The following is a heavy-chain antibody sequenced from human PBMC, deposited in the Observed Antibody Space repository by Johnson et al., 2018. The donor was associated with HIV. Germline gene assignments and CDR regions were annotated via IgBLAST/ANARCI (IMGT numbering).Heavy chain of an antibody. D-gene: IGHD5-18*01. V-gene: IGHV3-7*01. CDR3: ARDSYGAFDI. CDR1: GFTFSSYW. J-gene: IGHJ3*02. Sequence: VQLVESGGGLVQPGGSLRLSCAASGFTFSSYWMTWVRQAPGRGLEWVANIKQDGSEKHYLDSVKGRFTISRDNAKNSLYLQMNSLRAEDTAVYYCARDSYGAFDIWGQGTMVTVAS. CDR2: IKQDGSEK.